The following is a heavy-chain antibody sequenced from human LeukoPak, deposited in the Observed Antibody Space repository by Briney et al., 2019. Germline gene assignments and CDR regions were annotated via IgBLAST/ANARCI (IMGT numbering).Heavy chain of an antibody. V-gene: IGHV4-38-2*02. J-gene: IGHJ3*02. Sequence: SETLSLTCTVSGYSISSGYYWGWIRQPPGKGLEWIGSIYHSGNTYYNPSLKSRVTISVDTSKNQFSLMLSSVTAADTAVYYCARRDSSGYYYVWNAFDIWGQGTMVTVSS. CDR2: IYHSGNT. CDR3: ARRDSSGYYYVWNAFDI. D-gene: IGHD3-22*01. CDR1: GYSISSGYY.